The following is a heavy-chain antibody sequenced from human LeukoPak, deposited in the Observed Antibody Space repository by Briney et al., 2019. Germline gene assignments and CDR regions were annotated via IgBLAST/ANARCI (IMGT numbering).Heavy chain of an antibody. Sequence: ASVKVSCKASGGTFSSYAISWVRQAPGQGLEWMGWINPNSGGTNYAQKFQGRVTMTRDTSISTAYMELSRLRSDDTAVYYCARGADTALIPYFYYYVDVWGTGTTVTISS. CDR2: INPNSGGT. V-gene: IGHV1-2*02. D-gene: IGHD5-18*01. CDR3: ARGADTALIPYFYYYVDV. J-gene: IGHJ6*03. CDR1: GGTFSSYA.